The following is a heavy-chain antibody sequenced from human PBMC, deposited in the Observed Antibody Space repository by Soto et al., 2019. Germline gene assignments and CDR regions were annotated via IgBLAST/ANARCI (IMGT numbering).Heavy chain of an antibody. J-gene: IGHJ4*02. CDR3: AKGRNIVAGVTPFHX. CDR2: ISCNTDKI. CDR1: GFTFGDYA. D-gene: IGHD6-13*01. V-gene: IGHV3-9*01. Sequence: LRLSCVASGFTFGDYAMHWFRQAPGKGLEWVAGISCNTDKIGYADSLKCRFTISRDNAGHALYLQMNSLRNEDTAVYYCAKGRNIVAGVTPFHXWGQGDLVTVSX.